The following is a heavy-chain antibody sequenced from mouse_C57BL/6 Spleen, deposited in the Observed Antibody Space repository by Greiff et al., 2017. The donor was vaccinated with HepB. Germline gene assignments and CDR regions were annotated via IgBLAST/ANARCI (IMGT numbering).Heavy chain of an antibody. V-gene: IGHV1-82*01. D-gene: IGHD3-2*02. CDR1: GYAFSSSW. Sequence: QVQLQQSGPELVKPGASVKISCKASGYAFSSSWMNWVKQRPGKGLEWIGRIYPGDGDTNYNGKFKGKATLTADKSSSTAYMQLSSLTSEDSAVYFCARMRSGYLPFDYWGQGTTLTVSS. CDR3: ARMRSGYLPFDY. CDR2: IYPGDGDT. J-gene: IGHJ2*01.